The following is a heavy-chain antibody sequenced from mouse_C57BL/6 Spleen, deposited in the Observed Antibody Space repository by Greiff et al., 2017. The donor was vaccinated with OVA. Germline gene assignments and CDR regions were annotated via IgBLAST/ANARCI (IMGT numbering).Heavy chain of an antibody. CDR1: GFTFSSYT. CDR2: ISGGGGNT. V-gene: IGHV5-9*01. J-gene: IGHJ2*01. CDR3: ARHLGPLDY. D-gene: IGHD4-1*01. Sequence: EVQGVESGGGLVKPGGSLKLSCAASGFTFSSYTMSWVRQTPEKRLEWVATISGGGGNTYYPDSVKGRFTISRDNAKNTLYLQMSSLRSEDTALYYCARHLGPLDYWGQGTTLTVSS.